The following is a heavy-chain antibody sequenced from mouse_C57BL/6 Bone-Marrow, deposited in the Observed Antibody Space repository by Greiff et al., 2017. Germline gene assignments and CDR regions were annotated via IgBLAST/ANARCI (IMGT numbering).Heavy chain of an antibody. CDR2: IDPENGDT. D-gene: IGHD2-12*01. CDR1: GFNIKDDY. J-gene: IGHJ3*01. V-gene: IGHV14-4*01. CDR3: TTCLPTIVAWFAY. Sequence: EVQLQQSGAELVRPGASVKLSCTASGFNIKDDYMHWVKQRPEQGLEWIGWIDPENGDTEYASKFQGKATITADTSSNTAYLQLSSLTSEAPAGYYCTTCLPTIVAWFAYWGQGTLVTVSA.